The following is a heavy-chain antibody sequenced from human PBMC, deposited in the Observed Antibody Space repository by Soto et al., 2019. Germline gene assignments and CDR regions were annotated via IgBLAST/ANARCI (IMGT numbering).Heavy chain of an antibody. D-gene: IGHD3-16*01. J-gene: IGHJ3*02. CDR2: ISSSSSTI. CDR1: GFTFSSYS. Sequence: PGGSLRLSCAASGFTFSSYSMNWVRQAPGKGLEWVSYISSSSSTIYYADSVKGRFTISRDNAKNSLYLQMNSLRDEDTAVYYCARELYVWGTFGAFDIWGQGTMVTVSS. V-gene: IGHV3-48*02. CDR3: ARELYVWGTFGAFDI.